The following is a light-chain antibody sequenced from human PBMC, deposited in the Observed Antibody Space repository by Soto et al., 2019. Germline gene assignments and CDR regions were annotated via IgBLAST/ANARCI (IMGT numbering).Light chain of an antibody. CDR3: QHYNSYPFT. CDR1: QGISTW. J-gene: IGKJ3*01. Sequence: DIQMTQSPSTLSASVGDRVTITCRASQGISTWLAWYQQRPGEAPKVLIYDASSLESGVPSRFSGSGSETESTLTISSLQPDDFATYYCQHYNSYPFTFGPGTKVDIK. V-gene: IGKV1-5*01. CDR2: DAS.